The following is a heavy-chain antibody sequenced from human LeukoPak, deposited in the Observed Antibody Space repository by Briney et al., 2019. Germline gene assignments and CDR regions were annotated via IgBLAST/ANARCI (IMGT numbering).Heavy chain of an antibody. V-gene: IGHV4-34*01. Sequence: SETLSLTCAVYGGSFSGYYWRWIRQPPGKGLEWIGEIYDSGNTNYNPSLKSRVTISVDTSKNQFSLRLSSVTAADTAVFYCAARVPVTVRDNYFYCMDVWGKRATVTASS. CDR3: AARVPVTVRDNYFYCMDV. D-gene: IGHD2-21*02. CDR2: IYDSGNT. CDR1: GGSFSGYY. J-gene: IGHJ6*03.